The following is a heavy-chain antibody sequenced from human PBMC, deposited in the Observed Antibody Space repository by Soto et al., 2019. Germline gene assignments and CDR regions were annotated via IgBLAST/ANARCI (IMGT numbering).Heavy chain of an antibody. J-gene: IGHJ4*02. CDR2: IYYSGST. V-gene: IGHV4-59*01. Sequence: PSETLSLTCTVSGGSISSYYWSWIRQPPGKGLEWIGYIYYSGSTNYNPSLKRRATISVDTSKNQFSLKLSSVTAADTAAYYCANLYSSGWYFDYWGQGTLVTVS. CDR3: ANLYSSGWYFDY. CDR1: GGSISSYY. D-gene: IGHD6-19*01.